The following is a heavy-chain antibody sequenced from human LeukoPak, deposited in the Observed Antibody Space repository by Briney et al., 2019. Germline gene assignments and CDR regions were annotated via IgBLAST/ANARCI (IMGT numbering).Heavy chain of an antibody. V-gene: IGHV3-74*01. CDR2: INSGGSST. D-gene: IGHD4-17*01. CDR3: ARGPLTTWDYYYYYMGV. J-gene: IGHJ6*03. CDR1: GFILSTYW. Sequence: PGGSLRLSCEASGFILSTYWMHWVRQVPGKGLEWVSRINSGGSSTNYADSVKGRFTISRDNAKNTLFLQMNSLRAEDTAVYYCARGPLTTWDYYYYYMGVWGKGTTVTVSS.